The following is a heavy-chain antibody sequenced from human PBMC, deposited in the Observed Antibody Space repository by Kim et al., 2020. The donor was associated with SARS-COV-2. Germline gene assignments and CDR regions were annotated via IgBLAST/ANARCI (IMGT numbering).Heavy chain of an antibody. CDR3: ARERLSITMVRGNSRWFDP. J-gene: IGHJ5*02. V-gene: IGHV1-46*01. D-gene: IGHD3-10*01. CDR1: GYTFTSYY. Sequence: ASVKVSCKASGYTFTSYYMHWVRQAPGQGLEWMGIINPSGGSTSYAQKFQGRVTMTRDTSTSTVYMELSSLRSEDTAVYYCARERLSITMVRGNSRWFDPWGQGTLVTVSS. CDR2: INPSGGST.